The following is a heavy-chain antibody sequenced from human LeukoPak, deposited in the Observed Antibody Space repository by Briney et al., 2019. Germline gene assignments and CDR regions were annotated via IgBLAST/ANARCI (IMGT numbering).Heavy chain of an antibody. Sequence: GASVKVSCKASGYTFTSYGISWVRQAPGQGLEWMGWINPNSGGTNYAQKFQGRVTMTRDTSISTAYMELSRLRSDDTAVYYCARVRYSSGWYAAGYWGQGTLVTVSS. D-gene: IGHD6-19*01. J-gene: IGHJ4*02. V-gene: IGHV1-2*02. CDR2: INPNSGGT. CDR1: GYTFTSYG. CDR3: ARVRYSSGWYAAGY.